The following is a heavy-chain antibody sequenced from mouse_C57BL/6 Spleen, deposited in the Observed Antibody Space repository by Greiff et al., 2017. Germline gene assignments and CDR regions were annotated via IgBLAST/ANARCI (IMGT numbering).Heavy chain of an antibody. V-gene: IGHV1-81*01. CDR3: RGSEGYFDV. Sequence: QVQLQQSGAELARPGASVKLSCKASGYTFTSYGISWVKQRTGQGLEWIGEIYPRSGNTYYNEKFQGKATLTADKSASTAYMELGSLTSEDSAVYFCRGSEGYFDVWGTGTTVTVAS. CDR2: IYPRSGNT. J-gene: IGHJ1*03. D-gene: IGHD1-1*01. CDR1: GYTFTSYG.